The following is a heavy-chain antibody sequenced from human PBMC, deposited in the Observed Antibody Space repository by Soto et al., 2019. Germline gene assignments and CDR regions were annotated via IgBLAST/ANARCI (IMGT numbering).Heavy chain of an antibody. CDR2: INHSGGT. CDR1: GGSFSGYY. D-gene: IGHD3-3*02. CDR3: ARDRQYYQFWSGYQNERPYGMDV. J-gene: IGHJ6*02. V-gene: IGHV4-34*01. Sequence: PSETLSLTCGVYGGSFSGYYWTWIRQAPGKWLGWIGEINHSGGTNYNSSLKSRVTISVDTSKNQLSLTLYSVTAADTAVYYCARDRQYYQFWSGYQNERPYGMDVWGQGTTVTRLL.